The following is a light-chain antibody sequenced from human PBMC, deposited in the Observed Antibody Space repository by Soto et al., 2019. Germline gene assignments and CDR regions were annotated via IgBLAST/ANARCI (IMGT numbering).Light chain of an antibody. V-gene: IGKV3-11*01. CDR1: QSVSSY. CDR3: QQRSNWPPIT. J-gene: IGKJ5*01. Sequence: EIVLTQSPATLSFCPCEIATLSCSSSQSVSSYLAWYQQKPGQAPRLLIYDASNRATGIPARFSGSGSGTDFTLTISSLEPEDFAVYYCQQRSNWPPITFGQGTRLEI. CDR2: DAS.